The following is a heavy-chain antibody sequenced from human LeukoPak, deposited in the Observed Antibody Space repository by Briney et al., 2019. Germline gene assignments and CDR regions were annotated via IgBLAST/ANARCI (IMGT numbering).Heavy chain of an antibody. CDR3: ARYSGYERHFDY. CDR2: ISGSGGST. D-gene: IGHD5-12*01. V-gene: IGHV3-23*01. J-gene: IGHJ4*02. CDR1: GFTFSSYA. Sequence: PGGSLRLSCAASGFTFSSYAMSWVRQAPGKGLEWVSAISGSGGSTYYADSVKGRFTISRGNSKNTLYLQMNSLRAEDTAVYYCARYSGYERHFDYWGQGTLVTVSS.